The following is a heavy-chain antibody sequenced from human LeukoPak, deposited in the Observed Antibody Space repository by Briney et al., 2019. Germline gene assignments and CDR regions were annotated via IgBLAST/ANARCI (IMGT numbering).Heavy chain of an antibody. CDR1: GFTFSSYA. D-gene: IGHD3-22*01. V-gene: IGHV3-30-3*01. CDR3: ARDDYDSSGYLDY. CDR2: ISYDGSNK. Sequence: PGGSLRLSCAASGFTFSSYAIHWVRQAPGKGLEWVAVISYDGSNKYYADSVEGRFTISRDNSKNTLYLQMNSLRAEDTAVYYCARDDYDSSGYLDYWGQGTLVTVSS. J-gene: IGHJ4*02.